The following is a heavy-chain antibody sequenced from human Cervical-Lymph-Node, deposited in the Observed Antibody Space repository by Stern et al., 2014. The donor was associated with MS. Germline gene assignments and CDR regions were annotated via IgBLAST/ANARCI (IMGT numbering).Heavy chain of an antibody. J-gene: IGHJ3*02. V-gene: IGHV4-34*12. Sequence: QVQLQEWGAGLVKPSETLSLTCAVHGGSFSGYYWTWIRQPPGKGLEWVGEIIHTGTTNSNPSLESRVSISLDMSKTQFSLKLSSVTAADTAVYYCARFTMIVDLTDIHAFDIWGQGTMVTVSS. CDR2: IIHTGTT. CDR3: ARFTMIVDLTDIHAFDI. D-gene: IGHD3-22*01. CDR1: GGSFSGYY.